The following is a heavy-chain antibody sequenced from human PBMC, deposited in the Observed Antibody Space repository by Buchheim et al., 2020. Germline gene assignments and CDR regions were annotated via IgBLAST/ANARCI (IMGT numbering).Heavy chain of an antibody. CDR1: GGSISSGGYY. D-gene: IGHD3-22*01. CDR3: ARGYYDSSGYYFDY. J-gene: IGHJ4*02. CDR2: IYYSGCT. Sequence: QVQLQESGPGLVKPSQTLSLTCPVSGGSISSGGYYWSWIRQHPGKGLEWIGFIYYSGCTYYNPSLKSRVTISVDTSKHQFSLKLSSVTAADTAVYYWARGYYDSSGYYFDYWGQGTL. V-gene: IGHV4-31*03.